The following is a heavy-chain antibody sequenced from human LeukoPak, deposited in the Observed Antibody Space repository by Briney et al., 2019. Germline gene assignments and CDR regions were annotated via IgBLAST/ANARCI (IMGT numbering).Heavy chain of an antibody. J-gene: IGHJ1*01. Sequence: ASVKVSCKASGYTFSNYGISWVRQAPGQGLEWMGWSSPYNGKTNYAQKLQGRVTMTTDTSTSTAYMELRSLRSDDTAMYYCARGLLTFGGVIGGPQALEYFQHWGKGTLVTVSS. CDR2: SSPYNGKT. D-gene: IGHD3-16*02. V-gene: IGHV1-18*01. CDR1: GYTFSNYG. CDR3: ARGLLTFGGVIGGPQALEYFQH.